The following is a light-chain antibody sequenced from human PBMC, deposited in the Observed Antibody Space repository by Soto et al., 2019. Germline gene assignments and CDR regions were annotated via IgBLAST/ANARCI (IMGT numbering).Light chain of an antibody. J-gene: IGLJ1*01. CDR3: ASWDDSLSGHYV. CDR1: SSNIGDNY. V-gene: IGLV1-47*01. Sequence: QSVLTQPPSASGTPGQRVSISCSGSSSNIGDNYVFWYQQLPGMAPKLLIYRNDQRPSGVPDRFSGSKSGTSASLAIIGLRSEDEADYFCASWDDSLSGHYVFGTGTKLTVL. CDR2: RND.